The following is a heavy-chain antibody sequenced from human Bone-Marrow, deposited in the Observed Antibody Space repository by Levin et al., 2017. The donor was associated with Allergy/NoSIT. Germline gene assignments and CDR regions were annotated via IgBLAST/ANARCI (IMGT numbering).Heavy chain of an antibody. J-gene: IGHJ6*02. CDR1: GFTLSRYA. CDR3: AKYNSNYENYYYYGMDV. D-gene: IGHD4-11*01. Sequence: QAGGSLRLSCAASGFTLSRYAMTWVRQAPGKGLEWVSTIKSSGTRTYYADSVKGRFTISRDNSENTLYLQMNSLRAEDTAVYYCAKYNSNYENYYYYGMDVWGQGTTVTVSS. V-gene: IGHV3-23*01. CDR2: IKSSGTRT.